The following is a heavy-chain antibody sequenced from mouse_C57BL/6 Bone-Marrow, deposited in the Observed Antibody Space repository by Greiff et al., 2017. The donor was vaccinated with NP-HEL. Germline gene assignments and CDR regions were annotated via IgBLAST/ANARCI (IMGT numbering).Heavy chain of an antibody. CDR1: GYAFSSYW. V-gene: IGHV1-80*01. CDR3: EREGYYYGSSLAGFAY. Sequence: VQLQQSGAELVKPGASVKLSCKASGYAFSSYWMNWVKQRPGKGLEWIGQIYPGDGDTNYNGKFKGKATLTADKSSSTAYMQLSRLPSEDSAVFFGEREGYYYGSSLAGFAYWGQGTLVTVSA. CDR2: IYPGDGDT. J-gene: IGHJ3*01. D-gene: IGHD1-1*01.